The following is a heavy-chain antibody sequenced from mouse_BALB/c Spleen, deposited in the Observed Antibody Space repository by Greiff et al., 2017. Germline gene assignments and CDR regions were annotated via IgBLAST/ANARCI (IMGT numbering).Heavy chain of an antibody. CDR3: GRHPVYAMDY. Sequence: EVKVEESGPELVKPGASVKISCKASGYSFTGYFMNWVKQSHGKSLEWIGRINPYNGDTFYNQKFKGKATLTVDKSSSTAHMELLSLTSEDSAVYYCGRHPVYAMDYWGQGTSVTVSS. J-gene: IGHJ4*01. CDR2: INPYNGDT. CDR1: GYSFTGYF. V-gene: IGHV1-37*01.